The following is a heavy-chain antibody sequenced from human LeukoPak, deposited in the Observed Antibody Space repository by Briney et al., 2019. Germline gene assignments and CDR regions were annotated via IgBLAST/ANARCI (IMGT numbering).Heavy chain of an antibody. CDR2: ISSSSGYI. D-gene: IGHD6-13*01. CDR3: ARGGSPNPYDAFDI. J-gene: IGHJ3*02. V-gene: IGHV3-21*01. CDR1: GFTFSSYS. Sequence: GGSLRLSCAASGFTFSSYSMNWVRQAPGKGLEWVSSISSSSGYIYYADSVKGRFTISRDNAKNSLYLQMNSLRAEDTAVYYCARGGSPNPYDAFDIWGQGTMVTVSS.